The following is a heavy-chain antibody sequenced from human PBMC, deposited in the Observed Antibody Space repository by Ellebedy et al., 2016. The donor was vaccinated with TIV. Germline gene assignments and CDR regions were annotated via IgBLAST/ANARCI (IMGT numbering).Heavy chain of an antibody. V-gene: IGHV4-39*01. CDR3: ARQAPPFIVVVPAAN. Sequence: SETLSLTXTVSGGSISSSSYYWGWIRQPPGKGLEWIGSIYYSGSTYYNPSLKSRVTISVDTSKNQFSLKLSSVTAADTAVYYCARQAPPFIVVVPAANWGQGTLVTVSS. J-gene: IGHJ4*02. D-gene: IGHD2-2*01. CDR2: IYYSGST. CDR1: GGSISSSSYY.